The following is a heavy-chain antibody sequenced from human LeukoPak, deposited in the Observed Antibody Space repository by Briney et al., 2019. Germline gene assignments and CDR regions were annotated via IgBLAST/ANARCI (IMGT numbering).Heavy chain of an antibody. Sequence: GGSLRLSCAASGFTFSSYAMSWVRQAPGKGLEWVSAISGSGGSTYYADSVKGRFTISRDNAKNSLYLQMNSLRAEDTAVYHCARDCSSTSCYTHWGQGTLVTVSS. D-gene: IGHD2-2*02. V-gene: IGHV3-23*01. J-gene: IGHJ4*02. CDR1: GFTFSSYA. CDR2: ISGSGGST. CDR3: ARDCSSTSCYTH.